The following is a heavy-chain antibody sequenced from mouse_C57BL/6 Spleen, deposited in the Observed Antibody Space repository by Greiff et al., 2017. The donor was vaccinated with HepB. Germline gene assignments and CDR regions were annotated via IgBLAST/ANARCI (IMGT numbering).Heavy chain of an antibody. CDR3: ARHGGYYSHAMDY. J-gene: IGHJ4*01. CDR1: GFSLTSYG. V-gene: IGHV2-6-1*01. D-gene: IGHD2-3*01. CDR2: IWSDGST. Sequence: VQRVESGPGLVAPSQSLSITCTVSGFSLTSYGVHWVRQPPGKGLEWLVVIWSDGSTTYNSALKSRLSISKDNSKSHVFLKMNSLQTDDTAMYYCARHGGYYSHAMDYWGQGTSVTVSS.